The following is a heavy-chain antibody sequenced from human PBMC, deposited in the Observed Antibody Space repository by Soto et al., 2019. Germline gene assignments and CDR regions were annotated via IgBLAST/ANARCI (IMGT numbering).Heavy chain of an antibody. Sequence: QVQLVQSGAEVKKPGASVKVSCKASGYTLNTYGITWVRQAPGQGLEWMGWISANKHHTNYPQKLQGRVTMTTDTPTSTAYMELRSLTSDDTAVYYCARGTYFDYWGQGTLVTVSS. V-gene: IGHV1-18*01. J-gene: IGHJ4*02. CDR2: ISANKHHT. CDR3: ARGTYFDY. CDR1: GYTLNTYG.